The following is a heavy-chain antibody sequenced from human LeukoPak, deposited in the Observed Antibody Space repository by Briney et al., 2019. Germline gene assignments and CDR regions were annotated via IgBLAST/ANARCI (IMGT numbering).Heavy chain of an antibody. Sequence: GGSLRLSCAASGFTFSSYGMHWVRRAPGKGLEWVAVISYDGSNKYYADSVKGRFTISRDNSKNTLYLQMNSLRAEDTAVYYCAKGVWFGEIDYWGQGTLVTVSS. CDR3: AKGVWFGEIDY. CDR1: GFTFSSYG. D-gene: IGHD3-10*01. J-gene: IGHJ4*02. CDR2: ISYDGSNK. V-gene: IGHV3-30*18.